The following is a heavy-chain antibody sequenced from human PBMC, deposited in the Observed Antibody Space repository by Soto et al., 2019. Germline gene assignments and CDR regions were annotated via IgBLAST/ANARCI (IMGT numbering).Heavy chain of an antibody. CDR2: ISGSGDNT. D-gene: IGHD2-2*01. J-gene: IGHJ6*02. V-gene: IGHV3-23*01. CDR1: GFTFSTYA. CDR3: ATRRDASYYYYGMDV. Sequence: HPGGSLRLSCAASGFTFSTYAMTWVRQAPGKGLEWVSGISGSGDNTYYADSVKGRFTISRDNSKNTLFLQMNSLRAEDTAVYYCATRRDASYYYYGMDVWGQGTTVTVSS.